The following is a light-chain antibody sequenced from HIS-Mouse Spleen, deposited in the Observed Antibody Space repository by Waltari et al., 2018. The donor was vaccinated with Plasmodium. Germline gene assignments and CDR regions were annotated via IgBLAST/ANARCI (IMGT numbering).Light chain of an antibody. J-gene: IGKJ3*01. CDR3: QQYDNLPPLFT. CDR1: QDISNY. CDR2: DAS. Sequence: DIQMTQSPSSLSASVGDRVTITCQASQDISNYLNWYQQKPGKATKLLIYDASNLETGVPSRFLGSGSGTDFTFTISSLQPEDIATYYCQQYDNLPPLFTFGPGTKVDIK. V-gene: IGKV1-33*01.